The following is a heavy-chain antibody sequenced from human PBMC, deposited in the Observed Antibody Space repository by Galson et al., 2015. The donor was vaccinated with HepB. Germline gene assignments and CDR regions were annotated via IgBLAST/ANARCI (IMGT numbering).Heavy chain of an antibody. CDR2: ISSSSSYI. V-gene: IGHV3-21*01. D-gene: IGHD6-13*01. J-gene: IGHJ6*02. CDR1: GFTFSSYS. Sequence: SLRLSCAASGFTFSSYSMNWVRQAPGKGLEWVSSISSSSSYIYYADSVKGRFTISRDNAKNSLYLQMNSLRAEDTAVYYCARVGRWGIAARAELSMDVWGQRTTVTVSS. CDR3: ARVGRWGIAARAELSMDV.